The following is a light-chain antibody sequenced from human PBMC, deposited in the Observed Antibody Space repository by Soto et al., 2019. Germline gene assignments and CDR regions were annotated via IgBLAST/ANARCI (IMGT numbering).Light chain of an antibody. Sequence: LTQPASVSGSPGQSITISCTGTSSDIGGYNYVSWYQQHPGKAPRVMIYEVTNRPSGVSTRFSGSKTGNTASLTISGLQPEDEAYYYCSSYRSVGTVVFGSGTRSPS. V-gene: IGLV2-14*01. J-gene: IGLJ1*01. CDR3: SSYRSVGTVV. CDR1: SSDIGGYNY. CDR2: EVT.